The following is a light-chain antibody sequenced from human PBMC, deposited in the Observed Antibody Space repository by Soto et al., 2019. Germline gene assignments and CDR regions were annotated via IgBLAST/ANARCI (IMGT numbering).Light chain of an antibody. CDR3: CSYAGSVV. Sequence: QAVVTQPASVSGYPGQSITISCTGTSSDVGSYNLVSWYQQHPGKAPKLMTYEGSKRPSGVSNRFSGSKSGNTASLTISGLQAEDEADYYCCSYAGSVVFGGGTKLTVL. CDR2: EGS. V-gene: IGLV2-23*01. CDR1: SSDVGSYNL. J-gene: IGLJ2*01.